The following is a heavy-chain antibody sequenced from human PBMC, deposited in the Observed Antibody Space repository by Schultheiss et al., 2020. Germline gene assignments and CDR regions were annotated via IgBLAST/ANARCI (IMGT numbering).Heavy chain of an antibody. CDR3: AKQKVVGATSPLDI. CDR2: IWYDGSNK. CDR1: GFTFSSYG. J-gene: IGHJ3*02. D-gene: IGHD2-15*01. V-gene: IGHV3-33*06. Sequence: GGSLRLSCAASGFTFSSYGMHWVRQAPGKGLEWVAVIWYDGSNKYYADSVKGRFTISRDNSKNTLYLQMNSLRAEDTAVYYCAKQKVVGATSPLDIWGQGTMVTVSS.